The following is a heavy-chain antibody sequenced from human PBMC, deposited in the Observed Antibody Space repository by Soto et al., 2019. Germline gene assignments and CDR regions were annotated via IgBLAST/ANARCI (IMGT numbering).Heavy chain of an antibody. J-gene: IGHJ6*03. CDR2: IYHLGST. CDR3: ARGGISHWAYFYYMDV. Sequence: PSETLSLTCTVSGGPISSGGYYWSWIRQHPGKGLEWIGEIYHLGSTNYNPSLKSRVTMSVDTSKNQFSLTLNSVTAADTATYYCARGGISHWAYFYYMDVWDRGTTVTVSS. D-gene: IGHD2-21*01. CDR1: GGPISSGGYY. V-gene: IGHV4-31*03.